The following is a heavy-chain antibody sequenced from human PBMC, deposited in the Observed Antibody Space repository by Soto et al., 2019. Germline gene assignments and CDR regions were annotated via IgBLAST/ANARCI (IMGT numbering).Heavy chain of an antibody. CDR2: INPNSGGT. V-gene: IGHV1-2*02. Sequence: QVQLVQFGAEVKKPGASVKVSCKASGYTFTGYYMHSVRQAPGQGLEWMGWINPNSGGTNYAQKFQGRVTMTRDTSISTAYMELSRLRSDDTAVYYCARGIAARPLYYYYYGMDVWGQGTTVTVSS. D-gene: IGHD6-6*01. CDR1: GYTFTGYY. CDR3: ARGIAARPLYYYYYGMDV. J-gene: IGHJ6*02.